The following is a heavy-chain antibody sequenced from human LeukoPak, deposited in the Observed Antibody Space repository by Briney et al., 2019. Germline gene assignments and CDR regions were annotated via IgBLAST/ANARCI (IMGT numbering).Heavy chain of an antibody. V-gene: IGHV3-21*01. D-gene: IGHD6-19*01. J-gene: IGHJ4*02. Sequence: GGPLRLSCAASGFTFSAYSMNWVRQAPGKGLEWVSSISSGSRYIYYADSVKGRFTISRDDAKDSLYLQMNSLRAEDTAVYYCTTQYSSGPPGYWGQGTLVTVSS. CDR3: TTQYSSGPPGY. CDR1: GFTFSAYS. CDR2: ISSGSRYI.